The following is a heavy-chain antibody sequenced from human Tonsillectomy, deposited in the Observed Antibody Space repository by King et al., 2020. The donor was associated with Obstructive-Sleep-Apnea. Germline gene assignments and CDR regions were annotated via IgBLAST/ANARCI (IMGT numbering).Heavy chain of an antibody. D-gene: IGHD4-17*01. CDR2: IKQDGGGK. J-gene: IGHJ4*02. CDR3: ARDRPRDDYGDLHEVY. Sequence: VQLVESGGGLVQPGGSLRLSCTVSGFTFSNYWMTWVRQAPGKGLEWGANIKQDGGGKDYVDSVKGRFTISRDNAKNSLYLQMNSLRAEDTAVYYCARDRPRDDYGDLHEVYWGQGTLVTVSS. V-gene: IGHV3-7*01. CDR1: GFTFSNYW.